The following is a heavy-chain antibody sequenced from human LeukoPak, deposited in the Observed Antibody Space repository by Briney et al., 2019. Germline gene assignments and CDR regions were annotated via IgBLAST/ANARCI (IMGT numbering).Heavy chain of an antibody. D-gene: IGHD5-18*01. CDR3: AREVDTAMVKGVPDAFDI. J-gene: IGHJ3*02. Sequence: ASVKVSCKASGYTFTSYAMNWVRQAPGQGLEWMGWINTNTGNPTYAQGFTGRFVFSLDTSVSTAYLQISSLKAEDTAVYYCAREVDTAMVKGVPDAFDIWGQGTMVTVSS. CDR1: GYTFTSYA. V-gene: IGHV7-4-1*02. CDR2: INTNTGNP.